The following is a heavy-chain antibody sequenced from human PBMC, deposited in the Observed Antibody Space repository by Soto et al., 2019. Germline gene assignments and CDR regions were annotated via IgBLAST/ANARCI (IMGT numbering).Heavy chain of an antibody. V-gene: IGHV3-30-3*01. CDR1: GFTFSSYA. CDR3: AREFVVPAAIDDYYYYGMDV. D-gene: IGHD2-2*02. Sequence: PGGSLRLSCAASGFTFSSYAMHWGRQAPGKGLEWVAVISYDGSNKYYADSVKGRFTISRDNSKNALYLQMNSLRAEDTAVYYCAREFVVPAAIDDYYYYGMDVWGQGTTVTVSS. J-gene: IGHJ6*02. CDR2: ISYDGSNK.